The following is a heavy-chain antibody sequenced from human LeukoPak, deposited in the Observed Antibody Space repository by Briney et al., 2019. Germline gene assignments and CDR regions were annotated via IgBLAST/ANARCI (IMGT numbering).Heavy chain of an antibody. CDR3: ATSYDILTGFDY. Sequence: PWGSLRLSCAASGFTFSSYAMSWVRQAPGKGLEWVSAISGSGGSTYYADSVKGRFTISRDNSKNTLYLQMNSLRAEDTAVYYCATSYDILTGFDYWGQGTLVTVSS. V-gene: IGHV3-23*01. J-gene: IGHJ4*02. D-gene: IGHD3-9*01. CDR1: GFTFSSYA. CDR2: ISGSGGST.